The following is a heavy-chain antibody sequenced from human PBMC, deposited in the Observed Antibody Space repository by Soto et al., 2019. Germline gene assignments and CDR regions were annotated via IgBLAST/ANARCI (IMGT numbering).Heavy chain of an antibody. V-gene: IGHV1-18*04. J-gene: IGHJ6*02. CDR1: GYTFTSYG. D-gene: IGHD7-27*01. CDR3: ARDSVGGEPYYYYGMDV. Sequence: QVQLVQSGAEVKKPGASVKVSCKASGYTFTSYGISWVRQAPGQGLEWMGWISAYNGNTNYAQKLQGRVTMTTDTSTSTADRELRSLRSDDTAVYYCARDSVGGEPYYYYGMDVWGQGTTVTVSS. CDR2: ISAYNGNT.